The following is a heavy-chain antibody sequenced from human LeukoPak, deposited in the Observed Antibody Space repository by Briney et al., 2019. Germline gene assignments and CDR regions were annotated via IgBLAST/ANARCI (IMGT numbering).Heavy chain of an antibody. CDR3: AKAEDTAMVYYYFDY. CDR1: GFTFSSYA. V-gene: IGHV3-23*01. J-gene: IGHJ4*02. D-gene: IGHD5-18*01. CDR2: ISGSGGST. Sequence: PGGSPRLSCAASGFTFSSYAMSWVRQAPGKGLEWVSAISGSGGSTYYADSVKGRFTISRDNSKNTLYLQMNSLRAEDTAVYYCAKAEDTAMVYYYFDYWGQGTLVTVSS.